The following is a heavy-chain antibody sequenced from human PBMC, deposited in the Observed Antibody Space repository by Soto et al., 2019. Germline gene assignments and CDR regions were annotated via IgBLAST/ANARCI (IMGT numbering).Heavy chain of an antibody. J-gene: IGHJ6*03. V-gene: IGHV3-74*01. D-gene: IGHD6-13*01. CDR3: ARVLAAAGSSSGHYYMDV. Sequence: GGSLRRSCAASGFTFSTQDMTWVRQAPGKGLEWVSCINSDGIDTYHADSVKGRFTISRDNAKNTLYLQMNSLRAEDTAVYYCARVLAAAGSSSGHYYMDVWGKGTTVTVSS. CDR2: INSDGIDT. CDR1: GFTFSTQD.